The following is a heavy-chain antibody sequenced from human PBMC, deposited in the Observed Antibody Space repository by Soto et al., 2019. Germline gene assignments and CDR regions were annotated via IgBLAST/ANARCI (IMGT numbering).Heavy chain of an antibody. V-gene: IGHV3-48*03. CDR1: GFTFSSYE. D-gene: IGHD3-10*01. J-gene: IGHJ6*02. Sequence: GGSLRLSCTASGFTFSSYEMNWVRQAPGKGLEWVSYISSSGSTIYYADSVKGRFTISRDNPKNSLYLQMDTLRAEDTAVYYCVRAGHVFDVHYYGMDLWGQGTTVTVSS. CDR3: VRAGHVFDVHYYGMDL. CDR2: ISSSGSTI.